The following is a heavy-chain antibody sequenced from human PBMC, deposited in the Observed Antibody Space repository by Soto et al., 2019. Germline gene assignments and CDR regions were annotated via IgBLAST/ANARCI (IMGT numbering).Heavy chain of an antibody. CDR1: GFTFSSYG. Sequence: PGGSLRLSCAASGFTFSSYGMHWVRQAPGKGLEWVALIWFDGSEKYCTESVKGRFTISRDNSKSTLYLQMNSLRAEDTAVYYCARLHCSASSCYSVGAFDIRGQGTMVTVSS. J-gene: IGHJ3*02. D-gene: IGHD2-15*01. V-gene: IGHV3-33*01. CDR3: ARLHCSASSCYSVGAFDI. CDR2: IWFDGSEK.